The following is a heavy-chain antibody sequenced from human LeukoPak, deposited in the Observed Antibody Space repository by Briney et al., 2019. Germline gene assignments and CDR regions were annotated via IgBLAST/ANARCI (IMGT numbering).Heavy chain of an antibody. CDR3: ARANLRGYAFDI. CDR1: GGSISSSSYY. CDR2: IYYSGST. Sequence: SETLSLTCTVSGGSISSSSYYWGWIRQPPGKGLEWIGSIYYSGSTYYNPSLKSRVTISVDTSKNQFSLKLSSVTAADTAVYYCARANLRGYAFDIWGQGTMVTVSS. V-gene: IGHV4-39*01. J-gene: IGHJ3*02.